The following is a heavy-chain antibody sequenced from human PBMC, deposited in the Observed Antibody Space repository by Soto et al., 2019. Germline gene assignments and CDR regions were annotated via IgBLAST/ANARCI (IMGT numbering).Heavy chain of an antibody. V-gene: IGHV3-21*01. D-gene: IGHD3-3*01. CDR1: GFIFSSYS. CDR2: ISSSSSYI. J-gene: IGHJ6*03. Sequence: EVQLVESGGGLVKPGGSLRLSCAASGFIFSSYSMNWVRQAPGKGLEWVSSISSSSSYIYYADSVKGRFTISRDNAKNSLYLQMNSLRAEDTAVYYCARDGTIFRYYMDVWGKGTTVTVSS. CDR3: ARDGTIFRYYMDV.